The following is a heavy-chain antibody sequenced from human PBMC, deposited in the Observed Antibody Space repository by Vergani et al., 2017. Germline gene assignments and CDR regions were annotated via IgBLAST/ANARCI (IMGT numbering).Heavy chain of an antibody. V-gene: IGHV4-31*03. D-gene: IGHD5-24*01. CDR2: IYYSGST. Sequence: QVQLQESGPGLVQPSQTLSLPCTVSGGSISSGGYYWSWIRPHPGKGLEWIGYIYYSGSTYYNPSLKSRVTISVDTSKNQFSLKLSSVTAADTAVYYCAREPGADRWVYDYYMDVWGKGP. J-gene: IGHJ6*03. CDR3: AREPGADRWVYDYYMDV. CDR1: GGSISSGGYY.